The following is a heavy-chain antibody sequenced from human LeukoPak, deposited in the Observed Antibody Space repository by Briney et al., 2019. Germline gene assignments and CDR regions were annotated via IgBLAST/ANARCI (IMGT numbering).Heavy chain of an antibody. CDR3: ARGAFYDY. Sequence: PGGSLRLSCAASGFAFSSHGMSWVRQAPGKGLEWVATIGESGGSTYYADSVKGRFTISRDNSKNTLYLQMNSLRAEDTALYFCARGAFYDYWGQGTLVTVSS. J-gene: IGHJ4*02. CDR1: GFAFSSHG. V-gene: IGHV3-23*01. CDR2: IGESGGST. D-gene: IGHD2/OR15-2a*01.